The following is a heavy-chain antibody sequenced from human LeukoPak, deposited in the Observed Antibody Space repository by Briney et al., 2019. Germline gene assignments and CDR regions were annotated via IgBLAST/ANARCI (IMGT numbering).Heavy chain of an antibody. V-gene: IGHV3-23*01. D-gene: IGHD4-17*01. J-gene: IGHJ3*02. CDR1: GFTVSSNY. CDR3: AKGAVTTFRDTFDI. Sequence: PGGSLRLSCAASGFTVSSNYMSWVRQAPGKGLEWVSTISGSGGSTYYADSVKGRFTISRDNSKNTLYLQMDSLRAEDTAVYYCAKGAVTTFRDTFDIWGQGTMVTVSS. CDR2: ISGSGGST.